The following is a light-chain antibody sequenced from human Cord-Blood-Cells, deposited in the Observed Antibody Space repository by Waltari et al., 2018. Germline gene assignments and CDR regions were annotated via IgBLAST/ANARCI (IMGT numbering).Light chain of an antibody. J-gene: IGKJ4*01. Sequence: DIQMTQSPSSLSASVGARVTITCLAIQSISSYLNWYQQKPGTAPKLLIYAASSLQSGVPSRFSCSGSGTDFTLTISILQPEDFATYYCQQSYSTPLTFGGGTKVEIK. CDR3: QQSYSTPLT. CDR1: QSISSY. V-gene: IGKV1-39*01. CDR2: AAS.